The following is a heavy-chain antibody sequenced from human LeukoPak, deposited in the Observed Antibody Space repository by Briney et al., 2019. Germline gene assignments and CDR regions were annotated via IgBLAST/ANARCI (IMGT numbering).Heavy chain of an antibody. CDR2: ISGSGGST. CDR3: AKQSAGSAAWYSLHYDF. D-gene: IGHD6-13*01. V-gene: IGHV3-23*01. J-gene: IGHJ4*02. CDR1: GFTFSSYA. Sequence: GGSLRLSCAASGFTFSSYAMSWVRQAPGKGLEWVSAISGSGGSTYYADSVKGRFTISRDNSKDTLYLQMNGLRAEDTAVYFCAKQSAGSAAWYSLHYDFWGQGTLVTVSS.